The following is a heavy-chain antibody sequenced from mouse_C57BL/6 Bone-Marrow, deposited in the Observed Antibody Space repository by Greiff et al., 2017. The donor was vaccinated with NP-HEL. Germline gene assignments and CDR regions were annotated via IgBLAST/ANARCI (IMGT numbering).Heavy chain of an antibody. J-gene: IGHJ4*01. CDR3: ARSHYGSGGYYAMDY. Sequence: SGPELVKPGASVKLSCKASGYAFSSSWMNWVKQRPGQGLEWIGRIYPGDGDTNYNGKFKGKATLTADKSSSTTYMQLSSLTSEDDAVYFCARSHYGSGGYYAMDYWGQGTSVTVSS. D-gene: IGHD1-1*01. V-gene: IGHV1-82*01. CDR1: GYAFSSSW. CDR2: IYPGDGDT.